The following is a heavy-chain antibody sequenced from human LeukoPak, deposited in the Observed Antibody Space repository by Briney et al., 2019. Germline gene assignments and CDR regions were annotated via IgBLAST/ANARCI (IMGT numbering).Heavy chain of an antibody. CDR3: ARGSSSLGY. CDR1: GFTFSSYE. V-gene: IGHV3-48*03. CDR2: ISSSGSTI. D-gene: IGHD2-2*01. Sequence: PGGSLRLSCAASGFTFSSYEMNWVRQAPGRGLEWVSYISSSGSTIYYADSVEGRFTISRDNAKNSLYLQMNSLRAEDTAVYHCARGSSSLGYWGQGTLVTVSS. J-gene: IGHJ4*02.